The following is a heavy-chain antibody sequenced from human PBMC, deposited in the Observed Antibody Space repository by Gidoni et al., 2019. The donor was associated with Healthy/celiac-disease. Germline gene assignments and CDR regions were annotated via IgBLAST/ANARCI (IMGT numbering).Heavy chain of an antibody. CDR2: IYTSGST. D-gene: IGHD3-3*01. Sequence: IGRIYTSGSTNYNPSLKSRVTISVDTSKNQFSLKLSSVTAADTAVYYCARGAPYYDFWSGYYSNWFDPWGQGTLVTVSS. V-gene: IGHV4-61*02. J-gene: IGHJ5*02. CDR3: ARGAPYYDFWSGYYSNWFDP.